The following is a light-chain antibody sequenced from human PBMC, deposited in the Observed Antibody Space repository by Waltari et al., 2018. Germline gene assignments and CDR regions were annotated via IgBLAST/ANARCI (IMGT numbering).Light chain of an antibody. V-gene: IGLV3-21*02. J-gene: IGLJ2*01. CDR3: QVWDSGSNDRL. CDR1: NIGNTR. CDR2: DDS. Sequence: SYVLTQPPSVSVAPGQTARIPCGGQNIGNTRVHWYQQKPGQAPEVVVYDDSDRASGVPGRFAGSTSGNAATLTISRVEVGDEADYYCQVWDSGSNDRLFGGGTRLTVL.